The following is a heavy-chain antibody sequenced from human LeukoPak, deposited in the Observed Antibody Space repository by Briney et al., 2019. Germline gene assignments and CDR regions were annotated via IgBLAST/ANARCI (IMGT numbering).Heavy chain of an antibody. CDR3: ASLTWDYYDSSGYYRSIYFDY. CDR2: IYYSGST. CDR1: GGSISSSSYY. D-gene: IGHD3-22*01. J-gene: IGHJ4*02. V-gene: IGHV4-39*01. Sequence: PSETLSLTCTVSGGSISSSSYYWGWIRQPPGKGPEWIGSIYYSGSTYYNPSLKSRVTISVDTSKNQFSLKLSSVTAADTAVYYCASLTWDYYDSSGYYRSIYFDYWGQGTLVTVSS.